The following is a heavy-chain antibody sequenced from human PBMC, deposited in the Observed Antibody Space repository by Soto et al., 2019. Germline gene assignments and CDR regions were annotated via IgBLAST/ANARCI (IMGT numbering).Heavy chain of an antibody. J-gene: IGHJ4*02. V-gene: IGHV3-15*01. CDR3: TTDKTSCPPVAFGGVIVTYAY. CDR2: IKSKTDGGTT. CDR1: GFTFSNAW. D-gene: IGHD3-16*02. Sequence: EVQLVESGGGLVKPGGSLRLSCAASGFTFSNAWMSWVRQAPGKGLEWVGRIKSKTDGGTTDYAAPVKGRFLIPRDDSKNTLHLQRNRLQTEDTAVYYCTTDKTSCPPVAFGGVIVTYAYWGQGTLVTVSS.